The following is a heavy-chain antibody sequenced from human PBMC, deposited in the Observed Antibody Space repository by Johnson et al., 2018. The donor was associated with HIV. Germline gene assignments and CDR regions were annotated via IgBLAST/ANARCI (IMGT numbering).Heavy chain of an antibody. CDR3: AKGGLRYFDWSQGDGFDI. CDR1: GFTFSSYT. CDR2: ISYDGSNK. Sequence: QMQLVESGGGVVQPGRSLRLSCAASGFTFSSYTMYWVRQAPGKGLEWVAVISYDGSNKYYADSVKGRFTISRDNSKNTLYLYMNSLRAEDTAVYYCAKGGLRYFDWSQGDGFDIWGQGTMVTVSS. D-gene: IGHD3-9*01. V-gene: IGHV3-30*04. J-gene: IGHJ3*02.